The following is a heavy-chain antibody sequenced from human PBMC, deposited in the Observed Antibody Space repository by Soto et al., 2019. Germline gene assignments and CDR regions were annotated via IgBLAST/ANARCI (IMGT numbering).Heavy chain of an antibody. D-gene: IGHD3-16*01. V-gene: IGHV1-18*01. CDR3: ARGRAGLRYVWDAFYI. CDR1: GYTFTSYG. CDR2: ISAYNGNT. J-gene: IGHJ3*02. Sequence: QVQLVQSGAEVKKPGASVKVSCKASGYTFTSYGISWVRQAPGQGLEWMGWISAYNGNTNYAQKLQGRVTMTTDTSTSTGYVELWSLRSDDTAVYYCARGRAGLRYVWDAFYIWGQGTMVTVSS.